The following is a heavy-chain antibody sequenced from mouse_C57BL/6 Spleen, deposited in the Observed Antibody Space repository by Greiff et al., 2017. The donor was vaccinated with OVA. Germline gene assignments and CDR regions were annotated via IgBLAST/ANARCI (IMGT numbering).Heavy chain of an antibody. D-gene: IGHD2-5*01. CDR2: ISYDGSN. V-gene: IGHV3-6*01. J-gene: IGHJ2*01. Sequence: EVQLQQSGPGLVKPSQSLSLTCSVTGYSITSGYYWNWIRQFPGNKLEWMGYISYDGSNNYNPSLKNRISITRDTSKNQFFLKLNSVTTEDTATYYCARGDYSNLYFDYWGQGTTLTVSS. CDR1: GYSITSGYY. CDR3: ARGDYSNLYFDY.